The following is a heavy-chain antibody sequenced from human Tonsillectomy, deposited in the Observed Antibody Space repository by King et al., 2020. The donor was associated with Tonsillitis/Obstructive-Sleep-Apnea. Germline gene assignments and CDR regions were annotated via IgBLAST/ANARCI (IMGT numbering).Heavy chain of an antibody. V-gene: IGHV4-4*02. Sequence: VQLQESGPGLVKPSGTLSLTCAVSGDSISSSHWWIWVRQPPGKGLEWIGEIYHSGTTNYHPSLKRRVTISIDKSRNQFSLKLSSVTAADTAVYYCARGGYDSGSYSAYWGQGTLVTVSS. D-gene: IGHD3-10*01. J-gene: IGHJ4*02. CDR1: GDSISSSHW. CDR3: ARGGYDSGSYSAY. CDR2: IYHSGTT.